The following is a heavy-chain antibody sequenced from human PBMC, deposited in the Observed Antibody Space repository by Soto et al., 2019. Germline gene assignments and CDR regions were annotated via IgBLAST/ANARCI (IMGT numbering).Heavy chain of an antibody. Sequence: QVQLQQWGAGLLKPSETLSLTCAVYGGSFSGYYCSWIRQPPGKGLEWIGEINHSGSTNYNPSLKSRVTISVDTSKNQFSLKLSSVTAADTAVYYCARDRSRYGSGSYYTPQPFDYWGQGTLVTVSS. D-gene: IGHD3-10*01. V-gene: IGHV4-34*01. CDR3: ARDRSRYGSGSYYTPQPFDY. CDR2: INHSGST. CDR1: GGSFSGYY. J-gene: IGHJ4*02.